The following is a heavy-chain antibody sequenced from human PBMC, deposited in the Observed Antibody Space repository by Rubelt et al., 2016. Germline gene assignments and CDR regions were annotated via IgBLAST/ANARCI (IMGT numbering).Heavy chain of an antibody. D-gene: IGHD3-10*01. J-gene: IGHJ4*02. Sequence: YYADSVKGRFTISRDNAKNSLYLQMNSLRAEDTAVYYCARDHEYYYGSGSYFREYYFDYWGQGTLVTVSS. CDR3: ARDHEYYYGSGSYFREYYFDY. V-gene: IGHV3-21*01.